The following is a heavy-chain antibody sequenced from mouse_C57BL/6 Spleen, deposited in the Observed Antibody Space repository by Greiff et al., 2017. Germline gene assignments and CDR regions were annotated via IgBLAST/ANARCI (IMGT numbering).Heavy chain of an antibody. D-gene: IGHD2-4*01. CDR1: GFTFSSYA. CDR2: ISDGGSYT. CDR3: ARAEGLRRPPFTY. V-gene: IGHV5-4*03. J-gene: IGHJ3*01. Sequence: EVMLVESGGGLVKPGGSLKLSCAASGFTFSSYAMSWVRQTPEKRLEWVATISDGGSYTYYPDNVKGRFTISRDNAKNNLYLQMSHLKSEDTAMYYCARAEGLRRPPFTYWGQGTLVTVSA.